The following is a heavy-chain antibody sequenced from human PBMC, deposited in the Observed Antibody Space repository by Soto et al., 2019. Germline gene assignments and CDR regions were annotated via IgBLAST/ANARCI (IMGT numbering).Heavy chain of an antibody. V-gene: IGHV3-23*01. CDR2: ISGGGATT. Sequence: EVQLLESGGGLVQPGGSLRLSCAASGFTFSSYAMWWVRQAPGKGLECVSAISGGGATTYYADSVKGRFTIPRDNSKKTLYLQTNSLRAEDTAVYYCAFNSGSGSYYFDYWGQGTLVTVSS. D-gene: IGHD3-10*01. J-gene: IGHJ4*02. CDR3: AFNSGSGSYYFDY. CDR1: GFTFSSYA.